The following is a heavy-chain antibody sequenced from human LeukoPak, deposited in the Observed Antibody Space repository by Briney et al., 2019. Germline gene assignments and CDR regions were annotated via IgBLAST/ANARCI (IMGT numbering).Heavy chain of an antibody. D-gene: IGHD5-12*01. J-gene: IGHJ4*02. Sequence: GGSQRLPCAASGFTFSSYSMNWVRQAPGKGLEWVSSISSSSSYIYYADSVKGRFTISRDNAKNSLYLQMNSLRAEDTAVYYCARDRRGYSGYDEGAYFDYWGQGTLVTVSS. V-gene: IGHV3-21*01. CDR2: ISSSSSYI. CDR1: GFTFSSYS. CDR3: ARDRRGYSGYDEGAYFDY.